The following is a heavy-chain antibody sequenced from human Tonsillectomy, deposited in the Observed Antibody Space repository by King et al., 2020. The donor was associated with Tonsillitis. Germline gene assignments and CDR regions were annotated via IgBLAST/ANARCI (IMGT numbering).Heavy chain of an antibody. CDR1: EFTFSTYA. Sequence: VQLVESGGALVQPGGSLRLSCVASEFTFSTYAMSWIRQAPGGGPEWVSAISGAGDRTYYADSVKGRFTISRDNSKNTVYLQMNSLRAEDTAIYYCSGWPEGSSTWTFDCWGQGTLVTVSS. CDR3: SGWPEGSSTWTFDC. D-gene: IGHD6-13*01. J-gene: IGHJ4*02. V-gene: IGHV3-23*04. CDR2: ISGAGDRT.